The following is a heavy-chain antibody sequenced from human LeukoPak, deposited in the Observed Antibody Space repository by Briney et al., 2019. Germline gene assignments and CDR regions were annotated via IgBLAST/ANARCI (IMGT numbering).Heavy chain of an antibody. CDR1: GFTFDDYT. CDR3: AKEGGDDILTGYSGSWFDP. J-gene: IGHJ5*02. Sequence: GGSLRLSCAASGFTFDDYTMHWVRQAPGKGLEWVSLISWDGGSTYYADSVKGRFTISRDNSKNSLYLQMNSLRTEDTALYYCAKEGGDDILTGYSGSWFDPWGQETLVTVSS. CDR2: ISWDGGST. D-gene: IGHD3-9*01. V-gene: IGHV3-43*01.